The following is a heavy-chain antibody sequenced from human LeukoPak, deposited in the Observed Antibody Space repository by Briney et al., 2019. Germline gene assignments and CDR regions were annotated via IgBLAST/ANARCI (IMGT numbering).Heavy chain of an antibody. J-gene: IGHJ5*02. D-gene: IGHD6-13*01. V-gene: IGHV3-13*01. CDR2: IGTAGDT. CDR3: AKDLSGIAAAGTRGALNWFDP. Sequence: GGSLRLSCAASGFTFSSYDMHWVRQATGKGLEWVSAIGTAGDTYYADSVKGRFTISRDNSKNTLYLQMNSLRAEDTAVYYCAKDLSGIAAAGTRGALNWFDPWGQGTLVTVSS. CDR1: GFTFSSYD.